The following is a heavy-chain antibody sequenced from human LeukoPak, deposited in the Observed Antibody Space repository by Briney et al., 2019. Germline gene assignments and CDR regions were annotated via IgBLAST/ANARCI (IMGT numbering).Heavy chain of an antibody. CDR1: GFSLNIYA. CDR3: ARSGKDY. J-gene: IGHJ4*02. V-gene: IGHV3-30-3*01. D-gene: IGHD2-15*01. Sequence: PGGSLRLSCAASGFSLNIYAMHWVRQAPGKGLEWVAVISDDGNNKYYGDSVKGRFTVSRDNSKNTLFLQLNSLRVEDTAVYYCARSGKDYWGQGTLVTVSS. CDR2: ISDDGNNK.